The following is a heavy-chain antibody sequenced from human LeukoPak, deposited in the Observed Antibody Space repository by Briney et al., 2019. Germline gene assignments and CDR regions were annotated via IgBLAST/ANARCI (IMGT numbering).Heavy chain of an antibody. Sequence: GGSLRLSCSASGFTFSSYAMHWVRQAPGKGLEYVSAINSNGGSTYYADSVKGRFTISRDNSKNTLYLQMSSLRAEDTAVYYCVKGGGIAAAGSIPFDYWGQGTLVTVSS. CDR2: INSNGGST. CDR1: GFTFSSYA. CDR3: VKGGGIAAAGSIPFDY. V-gene: IGHV3-64D*06. J-gene: IGHJ4*02. D-gene: IGHD6-13*01.